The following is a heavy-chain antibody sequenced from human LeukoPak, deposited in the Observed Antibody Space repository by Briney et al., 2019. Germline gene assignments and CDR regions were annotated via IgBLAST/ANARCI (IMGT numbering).Heavy chain of an antibody. CDR2: ISYDGSNK. D-gene: IGHD6-13*01. V-gene: IGHV3-30*18. J-gene: IGHJ4*02. Sequence: PGRSLRLSCAASGFTFSSYGMHWVRQAPGKGLEWVAVISYDGSNKYYADSVKGRFTISRDNSKNTLYLQMNSLRAEDTAVYYCAKPYSSSWYYFDYWGQGTLVTVSS. CDR1: GFTFSSYG. CDR3: AKPYSSSWYYFDY.